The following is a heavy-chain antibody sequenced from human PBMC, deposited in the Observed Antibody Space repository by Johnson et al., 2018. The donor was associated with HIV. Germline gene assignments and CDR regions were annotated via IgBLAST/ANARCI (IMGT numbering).Heavy chain of an antibody. D-gene: IGHD2-21*02. V-gene: IGHV3-66*02. Sequence: VQLVESGGGLVQPGGSLRLSCAASGFTLSSNYMSWVRQAPGKGLEWVSVIYSGGSTYYADSVEGRFTISRDNSKNTLYLQMTSLRAEDTAVYYCARDRGAYCGGDCYGAFDIWGQGTMVTVSS. CDR3: ARDRGAYCGGDCYGAFDI. CDR2: IYSGGST. J-gene: IGHJ3*02. CDR1: GFTLSSNY.